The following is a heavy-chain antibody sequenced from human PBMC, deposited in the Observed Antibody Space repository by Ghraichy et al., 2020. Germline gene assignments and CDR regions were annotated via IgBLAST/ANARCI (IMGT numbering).Heavy chain of an antibody. CDR2: IKQDGSEK. CDR3: ARVTMVITPYGLDV. D-gene: IGHD4/OR15-4a*01. Sequence: GESLNISCVASGFTFTSYWMTWVRQAPGKGLEWVANIKQDGSEKYYVDSVKGRFIISRDNTKNSLYLQMNSLRAEDTAKYYCARVTMVITPYGLDVWGPGTTVSVSS. J-gene: IGHJ6*02. V-gene: IGHV3-7*03. CDR1: GFTFTSYW.